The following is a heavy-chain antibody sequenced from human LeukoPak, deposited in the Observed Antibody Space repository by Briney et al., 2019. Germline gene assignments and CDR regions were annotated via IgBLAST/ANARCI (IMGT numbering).Heavy chain of an antibody. V-gene: IGHV3-53*01. D-gene: IGHD3-10*01. CDR1: GFTVSSNY. Sequence: PGGSLRLSCAASGFTVSSNYMSWVRQAPGKGLEWVSVIYSGGSTYYADPVEGRFTISRDNSKNMLYLQMNGLRAEDTAVYYCARGVARYYGSGSYDYWGQGTLVTVSS. CDR2: IYSGGST. J-gene: IGHJ4*02. CDR3: ARGVARYYGSGSYDY.